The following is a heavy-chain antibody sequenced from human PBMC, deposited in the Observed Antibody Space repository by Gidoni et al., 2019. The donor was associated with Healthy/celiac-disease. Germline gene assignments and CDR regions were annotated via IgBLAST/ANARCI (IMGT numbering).Heavy chain of an antibody. CDR2: TYYRSKWYN. CDR1: GASVSSDSAA. V-gene: IGHV6-1*01. D-gene: IGHD3-3*01. CDR3: ARSGGFGHGLRFLEWSFDY. Sequence: QVQLQQSGPGLVKPSQTLSLTCAISGASVSSDSAAWHWIRQSPSRGLEWLGRTYYRSKWYNDYAVSVKSRITINPDTSKNQFSLQLNSVTPEDTAVYYCARSGGFGHGLRFLEWSFDYWGQGTLVTVSS. J-gene: IGHJ4*02.